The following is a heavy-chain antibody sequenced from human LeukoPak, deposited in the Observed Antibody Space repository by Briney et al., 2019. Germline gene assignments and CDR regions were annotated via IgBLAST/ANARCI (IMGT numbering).Heavy chain of an antibody. CDR3: AKDPGYQVVYCFDY. D-gene: IGHD2-2*01. Sequence: GGSLRLSCAASGFTFSSYSMSWVRQAPGKGLEWVSGISGSGGSTDYADSVRGRFTISRDNSKNTLYLQMNSLRAEDTAVYYCAKDPGYQVVYCFDYWGQGTLVTVSS. CDR1: GFTFSSYS. J-gene: IGHJ4*02. V-gene: IGHV3-23*01. CDR2: ISGSGGST.